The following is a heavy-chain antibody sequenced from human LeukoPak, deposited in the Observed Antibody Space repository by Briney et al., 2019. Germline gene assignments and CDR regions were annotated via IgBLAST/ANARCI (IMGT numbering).Heavy chain of an antibody. CDR1: GYTFFTYW. D-gene: IGHD3-10*01. J-gene: IGHJ5*02. Sequence: GESLKISCKGSGYTFFTYWIGWVRQMPGKGLEWMGIIYPGDSDTRYSPSFQGQVTISADKSISTAYLQWSSLKASDTAMYYCARGLLWFGESPLNWFDPWGQGTLVTVSS. CDR3: ARGLLWFGESPLNWFDP. V-gene: IGHV5-51*01. CDR2: IYPGDSDT.